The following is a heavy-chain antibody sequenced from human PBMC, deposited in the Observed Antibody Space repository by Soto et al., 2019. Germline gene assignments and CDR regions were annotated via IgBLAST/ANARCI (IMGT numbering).Heavy chain of an antibody. Sequence: QVQLQQSGPGLVKPSQTLLLTCDISGDSVSSNTAGWNWVRQSPSRGLEWLGRTYYRSKWYYDYALSVRSRITINPDTSKNQYSLQLNSVTPEDTAVYYCARGEQYSGRIFDYWGQGTLVTGSS. CDR1: GDSVSSNTAG. CDR3: ARGEQYSGRIFDY. D-gene: IGHD1-26*01. V-gene: IGHV6-1*01. J-gene: IGHJ4*01. CDR2: TYYRSKWYY.